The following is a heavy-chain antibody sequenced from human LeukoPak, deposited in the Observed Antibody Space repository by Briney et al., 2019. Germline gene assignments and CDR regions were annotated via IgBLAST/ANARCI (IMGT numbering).Heavy chain of an antibody. J-gene: IGHJ3*02. CDR1: GFAFNEFA. CDR2: ISGSAENM. Sequence: GGSLRLSCAASGFAFNEFAMSWVRQAPGKGLEWVSSISGSAENMYYADSVKGRFTISRDNSKNTLYLQMSRLGAEDTAVFYCAKTRRYPFHYGSKDAFDIWGQGTMVTVSS. V-gene: IGHV3-23*01. CDR3: AKTRRYPFHYGSKDAFDI. D-gene: IGHD3-16*01.